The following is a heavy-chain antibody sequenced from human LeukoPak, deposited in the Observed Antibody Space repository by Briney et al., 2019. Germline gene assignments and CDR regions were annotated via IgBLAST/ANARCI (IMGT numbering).Heavy chain of an antibody. CDR3: ARDRGGGSSPIDY. J-gene: IGHJ4*02. V-gene: IGHV4-38-2*02. CDR2: IYRNGRT. CDR1: GYSISSDYY. Sequence: SETLSLTCAVSGYSISSDYYWGWIRQPPGRGLEWIASIYRNGRTYYNPSLKSRVTISLGTSRNQFSLKVNSVTAADTAVYFCARDRGGGSSPIDYWGQGTLVTVSS. D-gene: IGHD6-6*01.